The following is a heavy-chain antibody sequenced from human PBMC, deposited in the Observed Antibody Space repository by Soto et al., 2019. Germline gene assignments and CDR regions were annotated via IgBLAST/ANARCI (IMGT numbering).Heavy chain of an antibody. D-gene: IGHD3-9*01. Sequence: GGSLRLSCAASGFTFSSYSMNWVRQAPGKGLEWVSSISSSSSYIYYADSVKGRFTISRDNAKNSLYLQMNSLRAEDTAVYYCARDSSYYDILTGFPPYYYYYGMDVWGQGTTVTVSS. CDR3: ARDSSYYDILTGFPPYYYYYGMDV. CDR2: ISSSSSYI. V-gene: IGHV3-21*01. J-gene: IGHJ6*02. CDR1: GFTFSSYS.